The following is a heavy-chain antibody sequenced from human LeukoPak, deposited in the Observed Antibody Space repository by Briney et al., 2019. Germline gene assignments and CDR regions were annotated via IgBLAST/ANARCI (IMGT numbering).Heavy chain of an antibody. CDR3: AREYSERRGYWGNWFDP. J-gene: IGHJ5*02. D-gene: IGHD2-21*02. Sequence: GSSVKVSCKASGGTFSSYAISWVRQAPGQGLEWMGGIIPIFGTANYAQKFQGRVTITADESTSTAYMELSSLRSEDTAVYYCAREYSERRGYWGNWFDPWGQGTLVTVSS. V-gene: IGHV1-69*01. CDR1: GGTFSSYA. CDR2: IIPIFGTA.